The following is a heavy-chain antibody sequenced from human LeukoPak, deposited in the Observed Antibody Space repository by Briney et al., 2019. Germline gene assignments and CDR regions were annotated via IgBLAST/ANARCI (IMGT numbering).Heavy chain of an antibody. CDR3: ARKQGGQLVNTRRWFDP. D-gene: IGHD6-13*01. Sequence: SETLSLTCAVYGGSFSGYYWSWIRQPPGKGLEWIGEINHSGSTNYNPSLKSRVTISVDTSKDQFSLKLSSVTAADTAVYYCARKQGGQLVNTRRWFDPWGQGTLVTVSS. J-gene: IGHJ5*02. CDR1: GGSFSGYY. CDR2: INHSGST. V-gene: IGHV4-34*01.